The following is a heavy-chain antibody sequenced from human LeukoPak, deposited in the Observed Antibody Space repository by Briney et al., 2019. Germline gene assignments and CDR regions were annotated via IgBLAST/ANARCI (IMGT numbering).Heavy chain of an antibody. Sequence: PGRSLRLSCAASGFTFDDYAMHWVRQAPGKGLEWVSGISWNSGSIGYADSVKGRFTISRDNAKNSLYLQMNSLRAEDTALYYCAKVYSARTYAFDMWGQGTVVSVSA. J-gene: IGHJ3*02. CDR2: ISWNSGSI. V-gene: IGHV3-9*01. D-gene: IGHD6-6*01. CDR3: AKVYSARTYAFDM. CDR1: GFTFDDYA.